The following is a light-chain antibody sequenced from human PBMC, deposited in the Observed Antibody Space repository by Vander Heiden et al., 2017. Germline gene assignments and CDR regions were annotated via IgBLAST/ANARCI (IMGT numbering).Light chain of an antibody. V-gene: IGLV1-51*02. J-gene: IGLJ3*02. CDR2: ENN. Sequence: QSVLTQPPSVSPAPGEPVTIPCSGSSSNIGQNYVSWYKHLPGTAPKLLIYENNKRPSGIPDRFSASKSGTSATLGITGLQTGDEADYYCATWESSLNPGGVFGGGTKLTVL. CDR3: ATWESSLNPGGV. CDR1: SSNIGQNY.